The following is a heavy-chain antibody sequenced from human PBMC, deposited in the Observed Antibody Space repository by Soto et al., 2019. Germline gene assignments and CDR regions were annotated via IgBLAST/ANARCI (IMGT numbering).Heavy chain of an antibody. CDR2: ISGIGGRT. D-gene: IGHD2-15*01. Sequence: LRLSCAASGFTFSSYAMSWVRQAPGKGLEWVSAISGIGGRTYYADSVKGRLTISRDHSKNTLHLQMNSLRAADTAAYYCAKALPVVVAVAAIRGYGMDVWRQGTTVTVS. J-gene: IGHJ6*02. V-gene: IGHV3-23*01. CDR3: AKALPVVVAVAAIRGYGMDV. CDR1: GFTFSSYA.